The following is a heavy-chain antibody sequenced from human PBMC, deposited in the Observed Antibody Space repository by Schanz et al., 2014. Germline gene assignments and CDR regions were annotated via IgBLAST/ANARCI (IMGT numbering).Heavy chain of an antibody. V-gene: IGHV3-23*01. D-gene: IGHD2-15*01. Sequence: EVQLLESGGGLVQPGGSLRLSCAASGFTFSSYAMSWVRQAPGKGLEWVSAISGSGGSTYYADSVKGRFTISRDNSKNTLYLQMNSLRADDTAVYYCARDRGYCSGGSCLTFDYWGQGTLVTVSS. CDR1: GFTFSSYA. CDR2: ISGSGGST. J-gene: IGHJ4*02. CDR3: ARDRGYCSGGSCLTFDY.